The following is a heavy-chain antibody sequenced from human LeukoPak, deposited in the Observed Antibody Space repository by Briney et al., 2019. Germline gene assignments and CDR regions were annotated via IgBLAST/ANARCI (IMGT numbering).Heavy chain of an antibody. CDR1: GFTFSDYY. V-gene: IGHV3-11*01. D-gene: IGHD2-21*01. J-gene: IGHJ4*02. CDR3: ARGRGGALETGGEVHFDY. CDR2: ISSSGSTI. Sequence: GGSLRLSCAASGFTFSDYYMSWIRQAPGKGLEWVSYISSSGSTIYYADSVKGRFTISRDNAKNSLYLQMNSLRAAATAVYSCARGRGGALETGGEVHFDYWGQGTLVTVSS.